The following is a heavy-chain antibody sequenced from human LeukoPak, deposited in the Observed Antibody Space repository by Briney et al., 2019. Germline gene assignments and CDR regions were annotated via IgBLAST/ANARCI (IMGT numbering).Heavy chain of an antibody. J-gene: IGHJ4*02. CDR1: GFTFSSYG. D-gene: IGHD3-10*01. Sequence: GGSLRLSCAASGFTFSSYGMHWVRQAPGKGLEWEAVISYDGSNKYYADSVKGRFTISRDNSKNTLYLQMNSLRAEDTAVYYCARGPTSYYYGSGSYHYWGQGTLVTVSS. CDR2: ISYDGSNK. V-gene: IGHV3-30*05. CDR3: ARGPTSYYYGSGSYHY.